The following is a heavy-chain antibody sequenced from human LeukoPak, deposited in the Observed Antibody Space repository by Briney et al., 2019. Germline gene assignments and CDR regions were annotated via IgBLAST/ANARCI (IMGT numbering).Heavy chain of an antibody. CDR1: GDSISSYY. CDR2: IYYSGST. CDR3: ASDYGDYERRFDY. Sequence: SETLSLTRTVSGDSISSYYWSWIRQPPGEGLEWIGYIYYSGSTNYNPSLKSRVTISVDTSKNQFSLKLSSVTAADTAVYYCASDYGDYERRFDYWGQGTLVTVSS. D-gene: IGHD4-17*01. J-gene: IGHJ4*02. V-gene: IGHV4-59*01.